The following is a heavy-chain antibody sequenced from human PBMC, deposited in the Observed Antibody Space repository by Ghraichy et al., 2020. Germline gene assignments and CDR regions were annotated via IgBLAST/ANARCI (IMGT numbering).Heavy chain of an antibody. CDR3: ARGPSNRGGVLIDY. Sequence: GGSLRLSCAASGFTFSSYAMHWVRQAPGKGLEYVSAISSNGGSTYYANSVKGRFTISRDNSKNTLYLQMGSLRAEDMAVYYCARGPSNRGGVLIDYWGQGTLVTVSS. CDR1: GFTFSSYA. J-gene: IGHJ4*02. V-gene: IGHV3-64*01. CDR2: ISSNGGST. D-gene: IGHD3-16*01.